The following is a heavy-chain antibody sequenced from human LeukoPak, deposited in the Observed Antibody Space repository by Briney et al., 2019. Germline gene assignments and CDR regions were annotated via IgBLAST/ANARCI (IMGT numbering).Heavy chain of an antibody. CDR1: GGTFSSYT. J-gene: IGHJ4*02. Sequence: GSSVKVSCKASGGTFSSYTISWVRQAPGQGLEWMGRIIPILGIANYAQKFQGRVTITADKSTSTAYMELSSLRSEDTAVYYCATVRGYCSSTSCYLRGGFDYWGQGTLVTVSS. D-gene: IGHD2-2*01. CDR3: ATVRGYCSSTSCYLRGGFDY. CDR2: IIPILGIA. V-gene: IGHV1-69*02.